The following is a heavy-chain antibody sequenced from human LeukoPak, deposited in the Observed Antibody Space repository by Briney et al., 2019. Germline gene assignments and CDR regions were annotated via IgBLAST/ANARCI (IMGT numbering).Heavy chain of an antibody. CDR3: ARAADYKIAY. CDR2: ITNNGGTT. D-gene: IGHD4/OR15-4a*01. V-gene: IGHV3-74*01. Sequence: GGSLRLSCSASGFTFSTYAMCWVRQAPGKGLQWVSRITNNGGTTNYADSVMGRFTISRDNAKNTLYLQMNSLRAEDTAVYYCARAADYKIAYWGQGTLVTVSS. CDR1: GFTFSTYA. J-gene: IGHJ4*02.